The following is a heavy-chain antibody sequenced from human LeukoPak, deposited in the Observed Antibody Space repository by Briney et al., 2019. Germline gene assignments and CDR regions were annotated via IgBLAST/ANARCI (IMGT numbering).Heavy chain of an antibody. CDR3: AKDHNYFDY. V-gene: IGHV3-23*01. Sequence: GGSLRLSCAASGFDFSNYAMTWVRQAPGKGLEWVSTISGSGGGTYYADSVKGRFTISRDNSKNTLYLQMNSLRAEDTAVYYCAKDHNYFDYWGQGTLVTVSS. J-gene: IGHJ4*02. CDR1: GFDFSNYA. CDR2: ISGSGGGT.